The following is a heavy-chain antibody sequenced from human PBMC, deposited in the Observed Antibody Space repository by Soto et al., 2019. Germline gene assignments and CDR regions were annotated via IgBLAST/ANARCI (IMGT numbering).Heavy chain of an antibody. CDR2: VYSTGAT. D-gene: IGHD6-19*01. CDR1: GGSLSSYY. V-gene: IGHV4-59*01. CDR3: ARAHTGGWYVTDH. J-gene: IGHJ4*02. Sequence: ETLSLTCTVSGGSLSSYYWTWIRQPPGKGLEWIGYVYSTGATNYNPSLRSRVTMSIDASKNQFSLKVRSVTAADTAVYFCARAHTGGWYVTDHWGQGTLFTVSS.